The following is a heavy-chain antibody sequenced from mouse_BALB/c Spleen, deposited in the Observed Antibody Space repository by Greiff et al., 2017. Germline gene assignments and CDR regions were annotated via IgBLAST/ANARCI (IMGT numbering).Heavy chain of an antibody. J-gene: IGHJ4*01. D-gene: IGHD1-2*01. V-gene: IGHV2-9*02. CDR3: ASPNSLLRLYAMDY. Sequence: VQLVESGPGLVAPSQSLSITCTVSGFSLTSYGVHWVRQPPGKGLEWLGVIWAGGSTNYNSALMSRLSISKDNSKSQVFLKMNSLQTDDTAMYYCASPNSLLRLYAMDYWGQGTSVTVSS. CDR1: GFSLTSYG. CDR2: IWAGGST.